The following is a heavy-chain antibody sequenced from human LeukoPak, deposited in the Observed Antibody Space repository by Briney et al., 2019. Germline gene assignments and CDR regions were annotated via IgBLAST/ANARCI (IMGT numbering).Heavy chain of an antibody. Sequence: PSETLSLTCTVSGGSISSYYWSWIWQPPGKGLEWIGYIYYSGTTNYNPSLKSRVTISVDTSKNFSLQLSSVTAADTAVYYCARGSSRFDTWGQGSLVTVSS. J-gene: IGHJ5*02. V-gene: IGHV4-59*01. CDR3: ARGSSRFDT. CDR2: IYYSGTT. D-gene: IGHD1-26*01. CDR1: GGSISSYY.